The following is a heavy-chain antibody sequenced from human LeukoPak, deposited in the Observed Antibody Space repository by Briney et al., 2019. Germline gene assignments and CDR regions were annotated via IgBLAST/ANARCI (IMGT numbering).Heavy chain of an antibody. Sequence: AGGSLRLSCAASGFTFSSNAMTWVRQAPGKGLEWVSGISGSGGSTYYADSVKGRFTISRDNSKNTLYLQMNSLRAEDTAVYYCAKDASSWEYWGQGTLVTVSA. J-gene: IGHJ4*02. CDR3: AKDASSWEY. CDR2: ISGSGGST. D-gene: IGHD6-13*01. V-gene: IGHV3-23*01. CDR1: GFTFSSNA.